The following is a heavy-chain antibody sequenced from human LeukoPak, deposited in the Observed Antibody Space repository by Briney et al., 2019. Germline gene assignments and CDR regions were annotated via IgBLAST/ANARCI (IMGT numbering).Heavy chain of an antibody. D-gene: IGHD3-10*01. J-gene: IGHJ4*02. CDR1: GGPFSGYY. Sequence: SETLSLTCAVYGGPFSGYYWSWIRQPPGKGLEWIGEINHSGSTNYNPSPKSRVTISVDTSKNQFSLKLSSVTAADTAVYYCARQTSSGGFDYWGQGTLVTVSS. CDR2: INHSGST. V-gene: IGHV4-34*01. CDR3: ARQTSSGGFDY.